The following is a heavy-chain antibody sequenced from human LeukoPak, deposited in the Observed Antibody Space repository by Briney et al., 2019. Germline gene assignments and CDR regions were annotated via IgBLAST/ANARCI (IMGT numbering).Heavy chain of an antibody. CDR2: IDHSGST. Sequence: LETLSLTCAVYDESFSGYYCSWIRQPPRKGLEWIGEIDHSGSTNYNPSLQSRVTISVDTSKNQFSLKVSSVSAADTAVYYCARGNRPYGEHEAFDIWGHGTTVTVSP. J-gene: IGHJ3*02. CDR3: ARGNRPYGEHEAFDI. CDR1: DESFSGYY. V-gene: IGHV4-34*01. D-gene: IGHD3-10*01.